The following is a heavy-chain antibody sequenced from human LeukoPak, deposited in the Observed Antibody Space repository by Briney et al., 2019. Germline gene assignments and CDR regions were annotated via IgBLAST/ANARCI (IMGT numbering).Heavy chain of an antibody. CDR2: MNPNSGNT. Sequence: ASVKVSCKASGYTFTSYDINWVRQATGQGLEWMGWMNPNSGNTGYAQKFQGRVTMTRDTSISTAYMELSRLRSDDTAVYYCASYDYVWGSYRDFDYWGQGTLVTVSS. CDR1: GYTFTSYD. D-gene: IGHD3-16*02. V-gene: IGHV1-8*01. J-gene: IGHJ4*02. CDR3: ASYDYVWGSYRDFDY.